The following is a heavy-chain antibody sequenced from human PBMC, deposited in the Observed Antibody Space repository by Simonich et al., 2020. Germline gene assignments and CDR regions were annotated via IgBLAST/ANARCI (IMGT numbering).Heavy chain of an antibody. CDR3: ARDAAGDY. J-gene: IGHJ4*02. CDR1: GFTFSSYS. D-gene: IGHD6-13*01. Sequence: EVQLVESGGGLVKPGGSLRLSCAASGFTFSSYSMNWFRQAPGKGMEWVSSISRSSSYIYYAASVKGRFTISRDNAKNSLYLQMNSLRAEDTAVYYCARDAAGDYWGQGTLVTVSS. V-gene: IGHV3-21*01. CDR2: ISRSSSYI.